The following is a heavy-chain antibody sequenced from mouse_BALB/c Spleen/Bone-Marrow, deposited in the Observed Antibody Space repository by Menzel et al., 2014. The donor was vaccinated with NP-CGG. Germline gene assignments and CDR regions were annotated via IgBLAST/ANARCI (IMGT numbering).Heavy chain of an antibody. CDR1: GYTFTSYY. D-gene: IGHD1-1*01. V-gene: IGHV1S81*02. CDR3: TRSYYAKEGAWFAY. J-gene: IGHJ3*01. Sequence: VKLMESGAELVKPGASVKLSCKASGYTFTSYYMYWVKQRPGQGLEWIGGINPSNGGTNFNEKFKSKATLTVDKSSSXAYMQLSSLTSEDSAVYYCTRSYYAKEGAWFAYWGQGTLVTVSA. CDR2: INPSNGGT.